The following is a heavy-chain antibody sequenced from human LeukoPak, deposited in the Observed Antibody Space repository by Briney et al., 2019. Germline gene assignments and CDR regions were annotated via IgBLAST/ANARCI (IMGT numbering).Heavy chain of an antibody. D-gene: IGHD2-21*02. CDR1: GVTFSDYY. CDR2: ISSSGSTI. Sequence: AGSMRLSCAASGVTFSDYYMSWIRQAPGKGLEWVAYISSSGSTIYYADSVKGRFTISRDNAKNSLYLQMNSLRAEDTAVYYCAREAYCGGDCYSALDPWGQGTLVTVSS. J-gene: IGHJ5*02. CDR3: AREAYCGGDCYSALDP. V-gene: IGHV3-11*01.